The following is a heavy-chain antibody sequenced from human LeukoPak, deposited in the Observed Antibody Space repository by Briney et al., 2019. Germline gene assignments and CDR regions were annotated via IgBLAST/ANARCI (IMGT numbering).Heavy chain of an antibody. CDR1: GVSNSSSY. J-gene: IGHJ4*02. CDR3: ATGYSYGSASYYNFDS. Sequence: SETLSLTCTVSGVSNSSSYWSWIRQPPGKGLEWIGYIYYRGTTNYNPSLKSRVTISVATSKNHFSLNLSSVTAADTAVYHCATGYSYGSASYYNFDSWGQGTLVTVSS. V-gene: IGHV4-59*01. CDR2: IYYRGTT. D-gene: IGHD3-10*01.